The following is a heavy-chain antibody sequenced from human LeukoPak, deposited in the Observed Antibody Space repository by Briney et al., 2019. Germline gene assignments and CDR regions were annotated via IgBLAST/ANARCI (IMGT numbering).Heavy chain of an antibody. V-gene: IGHV3-33*01. D-gene: IGHD4-17*01. Sequence: PGGSLRLSCAASGFTLTTYGTHWLRQAPGKGLEWVAVIWYDGSNKYYADSVKGRFTISRDNSKNTLYLQMNSLRAEDTAVYYCARDSTVTTVGHFDYWGQGTLVTVSS. CDR2: IWYDGSNK. CDR1: GFTLTTYG. CDR3: ARDSTVTTVGHFDY. J-gene: IGHJ4*02.